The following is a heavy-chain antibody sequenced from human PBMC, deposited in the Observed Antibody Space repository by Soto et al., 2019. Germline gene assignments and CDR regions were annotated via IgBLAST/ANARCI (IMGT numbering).Heavy chain of an antibody. J-gene: IGHJ4*02. D-gene: IGHD3-9*01. CDR1: GGSISSGDYY. CDR2: IYYSGST. CDR3: ARGPRLRYFDWLFREVYFDY. Sequence: SETLSLTCTVSGGSISSGDYYWSWIRQPPGKGLEWIGYIYYSGSTYYNPSLKSRVTISVDTSKNQFSLKLSSVTAADTAVYYCARGPRLRYFDWLFREVYFDYWGQGTLVTVSS. V-gene: IGHV4-30-4*01.